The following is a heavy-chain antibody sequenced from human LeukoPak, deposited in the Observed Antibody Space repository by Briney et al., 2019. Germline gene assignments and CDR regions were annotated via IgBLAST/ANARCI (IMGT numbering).Heavy chain of an antibody. Sequence: GASVKVSCKASGYTFTIYDINWVRQATGQGLEWMGWMNPNSGNTGYAQKFQGRVTITRNTSISTAYMELSSLRSEDTAVYYCAAGYYDSSGYYFSDYWGQGTLVTVSS. CDR2: MNPNSGNT. V-gene: IGHV1-8*03. D-gene: IGHD3-22*01. CDR3: AAGYYDSSGYYFSDY. CDR1: GYTFTIYD. J-gene: IGHJ4*02.